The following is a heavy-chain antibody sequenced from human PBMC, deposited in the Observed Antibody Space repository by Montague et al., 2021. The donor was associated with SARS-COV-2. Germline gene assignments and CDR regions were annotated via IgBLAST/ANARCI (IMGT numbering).Heavy chain of an antibody. Sequence: SETLSPTCTVSGGSISRYFWNWIRQTPGKGLEWMGYVHDIESSIYNPSLQSRTTILLDTPKNQFSLRLNAVTAADTAVYYCARVTLGGRDGRTRQYDGLDSWGQGILVTVSS. CDR2: VHDIESS. V-gene: IGHV4-59*01. CDR3: ARVTLGGRDGRTRQYDGLDS. J-gene: IGHJ4*02. D-gene: IGHD3-16*01. CDR1: GGSISRYF.